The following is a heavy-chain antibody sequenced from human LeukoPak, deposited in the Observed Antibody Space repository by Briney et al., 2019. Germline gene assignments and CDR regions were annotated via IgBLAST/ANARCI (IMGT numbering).Heavy chain of an antibody. V-gene: IGHV3-30*04. J-gene: IGHJ4*02. CDR1: GFTFSSYA. CDR2: ISYDGSNK. Sequence: GGSLRLSCAASGFTFSSYAMHWVRQAPGKGLEWVAVISYDGSNKYYADSVKGRFTISRDNSKNTLYLQMNSLRAEDTAVYYCARDQTRGYSSGFFDYWGQGTLVTVSS. D-gene: IGHD6-19*01. CDR3: ARDQTRGYSSGFFDY.